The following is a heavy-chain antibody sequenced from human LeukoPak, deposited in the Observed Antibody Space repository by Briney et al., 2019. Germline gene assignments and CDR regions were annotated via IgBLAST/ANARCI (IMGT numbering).Heavy chain of an antibody. CDR1: GYTFTSYG. J-gene: IGHJ6*03. CDR2: MNPNSGNT. D-gene: IGHD3-22*01. V-gene: IGHV1-8*03. Sequence: ASVKVSCKASGYTFTSYGISWVRQATGQGLEWMGWMNPNSGNTGYAQKFQGRVTITRNTSISTAYMELSSLRSEDTAVYYCARVTDSSGYSHYYYYYYMDVWGKGTTVTVSS. CDR3: ARVTDSSGYSHYYYYYYMDV.